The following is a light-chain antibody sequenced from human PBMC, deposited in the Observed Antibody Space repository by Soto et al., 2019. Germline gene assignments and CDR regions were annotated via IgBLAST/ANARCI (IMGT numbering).Light chain of an antibody. CDR3: CSYADSTTSV. Sequence: QSALTQPASVSGSPGQSITISCTGTSSDVGSYNLVSWYQQHPGKAPKFMIYEVTKRPSGVSNRFSGSKSGNTASLTISGLQAEDEADYYCCSYADSTTSVFGGGTQLTVL. V-gene: IGLV2-23*02. CDR1: SSDVGSYNL. CDR2: EVT. J-gene: IGLJ3*02.